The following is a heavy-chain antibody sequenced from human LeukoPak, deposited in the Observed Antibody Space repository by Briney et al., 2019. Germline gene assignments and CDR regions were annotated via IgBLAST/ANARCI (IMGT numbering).Heavy chain of an antibody. D-gene: IGHD6-19*01. CDR3: AKVRSGWDYYFDF. CDR2: LSYDGSSK. Sequence: GGSLRLSCAVSGFTFSQFTLHWVRQAPGKGLEWVTLLSYDGSSKYYADSVKGRFTVSRDDSKSTLYLQMNSLSVEDTAVYYCAKVRSGWDYYFDFWGQGTLVIVSS. J-gene: IGHJ4*02. CDR1: GFTFSQFT. V-gene: IGHV3-30-3*01.